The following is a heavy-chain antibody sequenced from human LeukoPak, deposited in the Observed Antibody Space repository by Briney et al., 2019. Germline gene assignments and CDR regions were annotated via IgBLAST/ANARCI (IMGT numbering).Heavy chain of an antibody. Sequence: PSETLSLTCTVSGGSISSYYWSWIRQPPGKGLEWIGYIYYSGSTNYNPSLKSRVTISVDTSKNQFSLKLSSVTAADTAVYYCARDRGSYRYTLDYWGQGTLVTVSS. D-gene: IGHD3-16*02. V-gene: IGHV4-59*01. J-gene: IGHJ4*02. CDR3: ARDRGSYRYTLDY. CDR1: GGSISSYY. CDR2: IYYSGST.